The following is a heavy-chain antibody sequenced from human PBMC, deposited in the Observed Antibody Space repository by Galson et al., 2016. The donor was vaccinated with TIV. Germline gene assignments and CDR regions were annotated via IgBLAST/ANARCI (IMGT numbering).Heavy chain of an antibody. V-gene: IGHV5-51*01. J-gene: IGHJ4*02. CDR1: GYRFTNYW. CDR3: ARAFWTGNYFFDF. CDR2: IYPGDSET. D-gene: IGHD3/OR15-3a*01. Sequence: QSGAEVKKSGESLKTSCKGSGYRFTNYWIGWVRQMPGKGLEWVAIIYPGDSETRYNPSFQGQVTISADKSINTAFLQWSSLKASDTAMYYCARAFWTGNYFFDFWGQGTLVTVSS.